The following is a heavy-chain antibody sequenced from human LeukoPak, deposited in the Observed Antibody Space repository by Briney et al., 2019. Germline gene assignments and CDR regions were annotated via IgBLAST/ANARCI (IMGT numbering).Heavy chain of an antibody. Sequence: GGSLRLSCAASGFTFSSYAMSWVRQAPGKGLEWASSISGDGDTYYTDSVEGRFTLSRDNSRNTLYLQMNSLRAEDTAVYYCARSRSGSVAGTSDYWGQGTLVIVSS. CDR2: ISGDGDT. CDR1: GFTFSSYA. V-gene: IGHV3-23*01. J-gene: IGHJ4*02. D-gene: IGHD6-19*01. CDR3: ARSRSGSVAGTSDY.